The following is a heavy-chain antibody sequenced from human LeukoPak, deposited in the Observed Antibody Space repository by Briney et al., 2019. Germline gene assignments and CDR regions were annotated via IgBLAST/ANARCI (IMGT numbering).Heavy chain of an antibody. J-gene: IGHJ4*02. CDR3: AKDAGYDSSGEVDY. V-gene: IGHV3-23*01. D-gene: IGHD3-22*01. Sequence: GGSLRLSCAASGFTFSSYAMSWVRQASGKGLEWVSAISGSGGSTYYADSVKGRFTISRDNSKNTLYLQMNSLRAEDTAVYDCAKDAGYDSSGEVDYWGQGTLVTVSS. CDR2: ISGSGGST. CDR1: GFTFSSYA.